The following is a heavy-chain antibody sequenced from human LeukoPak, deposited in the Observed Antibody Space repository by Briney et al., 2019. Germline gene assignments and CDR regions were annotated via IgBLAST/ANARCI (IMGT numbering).Heavy chain of an antibody. CDR3: ARVGLYSSGWYSDDWFDP. D-gene: IGHD6-19*01. CDR2: INSDGSST. CDR1: GVTFSSYW. J-gene: IGHJ5*02. Sequence: GGSLRLSCAASGVTFSSYWMHWVRQAPGEGLVWVSRINSDGSSTSYADSVKGRFTISRDNAKNTLYLQMNSLRAEDTAVYYCARVGLYSSGWYSDDWFDPWGQGTLVTVSS. V-gene: IGHV3-74*01.